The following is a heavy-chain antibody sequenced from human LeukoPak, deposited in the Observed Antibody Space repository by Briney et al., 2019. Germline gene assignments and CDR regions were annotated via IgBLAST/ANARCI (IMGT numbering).Heavy chain of an antibody. D-gene: IGHD5-24*01. CDR1: GFTSSIYT. V-gene: IGHV3-53*01. Sequence: GSPRLSSAASGFTSSIYTMNCVCPAPGKGLEWGSVIYKAGATYYADSVKGRFTISRDNSKNTLYLQMNNLRVEDTAVYYCARWGRDGYSKMRFDHWGQGTPVTVSS. J-gene: IGHJ5*02. CDR3: ARWGRDGYSKMRFDH. CDR2: IYKAGAT.